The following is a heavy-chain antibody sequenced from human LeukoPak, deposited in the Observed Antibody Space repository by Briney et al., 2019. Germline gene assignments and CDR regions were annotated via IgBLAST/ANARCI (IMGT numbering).Heavy chain of an antibody. CDR2: ISSSGTTI. J-gene: IGHJ4*02. Sequence: GGSLRLSCAASGFTFRSYEMSWVRQAPGKGLEWVSYISSSGTTIYYADSVKGRFTISRDNAKTSLYLQMNSLRVEDTAVYYCATTVTYRGYFDYWGQGTLVTVSS. CDR1: GFTFRSYE. V-gene: IGHV3-48*03. CDR3: ATTVTYRGYFDY. D-gene: IGHD4-17*01.